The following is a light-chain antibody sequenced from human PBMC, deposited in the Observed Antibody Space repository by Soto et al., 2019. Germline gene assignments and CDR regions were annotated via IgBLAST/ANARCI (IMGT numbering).Light chain of an antibody. CDR2: GAS. J-gene: IGKJ1*01. V-gene: IGKV3-15*01. Sequence: EIVLTQSPCTLSLSPGERATFSCRASQSVSSNYLAWYQQKPGQAPRLLIYGASTRATGIPARFSGSGSGTEFTLTISSLQSEDFAVYYCQQYNNWWTFGQGTKVDIK. CDR1: QSVSSN. CDR3: QQYNNWWT.